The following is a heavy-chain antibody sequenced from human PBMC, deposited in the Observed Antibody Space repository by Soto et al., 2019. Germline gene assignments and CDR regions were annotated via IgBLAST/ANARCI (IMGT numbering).Heavy chain of an antibody. CDR1: GYTFTSYA. V-gene: IGHV1-3*01. D-gene: IGHD5-18*01. CDR2: INAGNGNT. J-gene: IGHJ6*02. CDR3: ARSYVDTAMVTDYYYYGMDV. Sequence: ASVKVSCKASGYTFTSYAMHWVRQAPGQRLEWMGWINAGNGNTKYSQKFQGRVTITRDTSASTAYMELSSLGSEDTAVYYCARSYVDTAMVTDYYYYGMDVWGQGTTVTVSS.